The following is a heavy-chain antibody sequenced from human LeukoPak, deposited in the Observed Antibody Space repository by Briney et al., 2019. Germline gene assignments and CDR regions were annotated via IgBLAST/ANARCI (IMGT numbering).Heavy chain of an antibody. V-gene: IGHV4-59*01. J-gene: IGHJ6*02. CDR3: ARVGGSNYYYYGMDV. D-gene: IGHD3-10*01. Sequence: SETLSLTCTVSGGSISGYYWSWIRQPPGKGLEWIGYIYYSGSTNYNPSLKSRVTISVDTSKNQFSLKLSSVTAADTAVYYCARVGGSNYYYYGMDVWGQGTTVTVSS. CDR2: IYYSGST. CDR1: GGSISGYY.